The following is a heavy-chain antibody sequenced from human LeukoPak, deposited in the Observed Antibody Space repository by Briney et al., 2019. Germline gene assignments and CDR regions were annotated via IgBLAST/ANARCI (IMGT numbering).Heavy chain of an antibody. Sequence: TSETLSLTCTVSGGSISSYYWSWIRQPPGKGLEWIGYIYYSGSTNYNPSLKSRVTISVDTSKNQFSLKLSSVTAADTAVYYCARDLYSSSWYAFDIWGQGTMVTVSS. CDR2: IYYSGST. J-gene: IGHJ3*02. D-gene: IGHD6-13*01. CDR1: GGSISSYY. V-gene: IGHV4-59*01. CDR3: ARDLYSSSWYAFDI.